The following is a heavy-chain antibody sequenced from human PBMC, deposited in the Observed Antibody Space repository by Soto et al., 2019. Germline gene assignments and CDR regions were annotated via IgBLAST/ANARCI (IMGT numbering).Heavy chain of an antibody. CDR3: AREPQYGDYYFDF. D-gene: IGHD4-17*01. CDR1: GGSISSYY. J-gene: IGHJ4*02. V-gene: IGHV4-4*07. CDR2: IYVSGST. Sequence: PSETLSLTCTVSGGSISSYYWSWIRQPAGKGLGWIGRIYVSGSTNYNPSLKSRVTMSVDMSKNQFSLRLSSVTAADTAVYYCAREPQYGDYYFDFWGQGTLVTVSS.